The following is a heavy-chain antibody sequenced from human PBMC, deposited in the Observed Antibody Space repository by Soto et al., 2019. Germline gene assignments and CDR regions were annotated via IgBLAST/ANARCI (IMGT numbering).Heavy chain of an antibody. Sequence: GGSLRLSCAASGFTFSSYAMSWVRQAPGKGLEWVSAISGSGGSTYYADSVKGRFTISRDNSKNTLYLQMNSLRAEDTAVYYCAKDPRGWFGELLGYYRMDVWGKGTTVTVSS. J-gene: IGHJ6*04. D-gene: IGHD3-10*01. CDR1: GFTFSSYA. CDR2: ISGSGGST. CDR3: AKDPRGWFGELLGYYRMDV. V-gene: IGHV3-23*01.